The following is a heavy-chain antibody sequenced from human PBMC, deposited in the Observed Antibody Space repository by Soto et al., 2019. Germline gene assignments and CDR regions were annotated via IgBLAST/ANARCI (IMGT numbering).Heavy chain of an antibody. V-gene: IGHV1-46*01. Sequence: QVQLVQSGAEVKKPGASVKVSCKASGYTFSTYYIHWVRQAPGQGLEWMGIVNPRGGSTTYAQKFQGRVTMTSDTSTSTVYMELSSLRSEDTAVYYCARDLTYYYDSSGYPPHYYYGMDVWGQGTTVTVSS. J-gene: IGHJ6*02. CDR3: ARDLTYYYDSSGYPPHYYYGMDV. CDR2: VNPRGGST. D-gene: IGHD3-22*01. CDR1: GYTFSTYY.